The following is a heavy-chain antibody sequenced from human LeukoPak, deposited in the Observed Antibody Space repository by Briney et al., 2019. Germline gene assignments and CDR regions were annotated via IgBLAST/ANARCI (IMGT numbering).Heavy chain of an antibody. CDR2: ISAYNGNT. J-gene: IGHJ6*02. D-gene: IGHD3-9*01. CDR1: GYTFTSYG. Sequence: GASVKVSCKASGYTFTSYGISWVRQAPGQGLEWMGWISAYNGNTNYAQKLQGRVTMTTDTSTSTAYMELRSLRSDDTAVYYCARDRYDILTGYDYYGMDVWGQGTTVTVSS. CDR3: ARDRYDILTGYDYYGMDV. V-gene: IGHV1-18*01.